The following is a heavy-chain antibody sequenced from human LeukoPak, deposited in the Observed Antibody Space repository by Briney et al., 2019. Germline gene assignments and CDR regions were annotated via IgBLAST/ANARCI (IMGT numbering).Heavy chain of an antibody. CDR2: INLDGSEI. CDR3: ARDYDFWSGLDC. J-gene: IGHJ4*02. D-gene: IGHD3-3*01. CDR1: GFTFSSYW. V-gene: IGHV3-7*01. Sequence: PGGSLRLSCAASGFTFSSYWMSWVRQAPGRGLEWVASINLDGSEINYVDSVKGRFAISRDNAKNSLYLQMNSLRAEDTAVYHCARDYDFWSGLDCWGQGTLVTVSS.